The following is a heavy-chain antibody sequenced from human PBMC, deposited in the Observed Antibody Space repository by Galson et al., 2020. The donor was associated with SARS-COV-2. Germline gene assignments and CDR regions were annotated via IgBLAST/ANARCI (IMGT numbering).Heavy chain of an antibody. CDR3: ARARVITIFGVIIARDAFDI. V-gene: IGHV4-34*01. CDR1: GGSFSGFY. J-gene: IGHJ3*02. D-gene: IGHD3-3*01. Sequence: SETLSLTCAVYGGSFSGFYWSWIRQPPGKGLEWIGEINHSGSTNYNPSLKSRLTISVDTSKKQFSLKLSSVTAADTAVYYCARARVITIFGVIIARDAFDIWGQGAMGTVSS. CDR2: INHSGST.